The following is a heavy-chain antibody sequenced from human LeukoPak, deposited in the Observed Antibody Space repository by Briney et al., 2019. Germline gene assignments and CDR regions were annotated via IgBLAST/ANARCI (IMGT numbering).Heavy chain of an antibody. CDR1: GFTFSSYS. V-gene: IGHV3-21*01. CDR2: ISSSSSYI. D-gene: IGHD3-3*01. Sequence: GGSLRLPCAASGFTFSSYSMKWVRQAPGKGLEWVSSISSSSSYIYYADSVKGRFTISRDNAKNSLYLQMNSLRAQDTAVYYCARVRSDSHYDFWSGYYYMDVWGKGTTVTVSS. J-gene: IGHJ6*03. CDR3: ARVRSDSHYDFWSGYYYMDV.